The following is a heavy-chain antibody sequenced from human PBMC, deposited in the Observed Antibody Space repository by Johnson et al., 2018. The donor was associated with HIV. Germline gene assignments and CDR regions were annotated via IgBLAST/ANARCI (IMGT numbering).Heavy chain of an antibody. Sequence: QVQLVESGGGVVQPGRSLRLSCAASGFTFSSYGMHWVRQAPGKGLEWVAVISYNGSNKYYADSVKGRFTISRDNAKNSLYLQMNSLRAEDTALYYCARGSGWYLAFDIWGQGTMVTVSS. J-gene: IGHJ3*02. V-gene: IGHV3-30*03. CDR1: GFTFSSYG. CDR2: ISYNGSNK. D-gene: IGHD6-19*01. CDR3: ARGSGWYLAFDI.